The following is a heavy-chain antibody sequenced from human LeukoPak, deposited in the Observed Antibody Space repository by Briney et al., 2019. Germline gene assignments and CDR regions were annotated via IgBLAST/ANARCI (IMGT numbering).Heavy chain of an antibody. CDR3: ARIGNNYYGSGSYYNGAFDI. J-gene: IGHJ3*02. Sequence: GGSLRLSCAASGFTVSSNSLSWVRQAPGKGLEWVSVILGGGSTYYADSVKGRFTISRDNSKNTLYLQMNSLTAEDTAVYYCARIGNNYYGSGSYYNGAFDIRGQGTMVTVSS. CDR2: ILGGGST. CDR1: GFTVSSNS. D-gene: IGHD3-10*01. V-gene: IGHV3-53*01.